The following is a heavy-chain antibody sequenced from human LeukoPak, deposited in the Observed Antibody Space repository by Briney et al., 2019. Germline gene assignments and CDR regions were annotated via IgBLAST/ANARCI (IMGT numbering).Heavy chain of an antibody. V-gene: IGHV4-61*01. CDR2: IYYSGST. D-gene: IGHD4-11*01. Sequence: SETLSLTCTVSGYSISSGYYWGWIRQPPGKGLEWIGYIYYSGSTNYNPSLKSRVTISVDTSKNQFSLKLSSVTAADTAVYYCASSWFDYSYFDYWGQGTLVTVSS. J-gene: IGHJ4*02. CDR1: GYSISSGYY. CDR3: ASSWFDYSYFDY.